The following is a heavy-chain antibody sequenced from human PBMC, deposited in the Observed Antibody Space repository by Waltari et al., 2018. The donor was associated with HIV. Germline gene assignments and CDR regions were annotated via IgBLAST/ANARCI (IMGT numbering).Heavy chain of an antibody. CDR3: ARKYDSDAFDI. V-gene: IGHV4-61*01. CDR1: DGSVSSGSHY. D-gene: IGHD3-16*01. CDR2: IYYSGRT. Sequence: QVQLQESGPGLVKPSETLSLTCTVSDGSVSSGSHYWSWIRQPPGKRLEWIGYIYYSGRTNYNPSLKSRVTISVDTSKNQFSLKLSSVTAADTAVYYCARKYDSDAFDIWGQGTMVTVSS. J-gene: IGHJ3*02.